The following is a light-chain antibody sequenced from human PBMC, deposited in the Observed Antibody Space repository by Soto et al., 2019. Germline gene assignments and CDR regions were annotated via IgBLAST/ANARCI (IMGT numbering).Light chain of an antibody. V-gene: IGKV3-11*01. J-gene: IGKJ1*01. Sequence: EIVLTQSPGTLSLSPGERATLSCRASQSVHSNYLAWFQQIPGQAPRLLIYYASKRASGFPARFSGSGSGTDFTLTISTLEPEDFGVYYCQERPGWPPWTFGKGTKVDIK. CDR3: QERPGWPPWT. CDR2: YAS. CDR1: QSVHSNY.